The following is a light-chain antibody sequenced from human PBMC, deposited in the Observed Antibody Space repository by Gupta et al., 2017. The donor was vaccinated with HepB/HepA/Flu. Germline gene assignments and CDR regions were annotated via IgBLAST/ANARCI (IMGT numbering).Light chain of an antibody. J-gene: IGKJ1*01. CDR2: AAS. Sequence: DIQMTQSPSSLSASVGDRVTITCRASQSISSYLNWYQQKPVKAPKLLIYAASSLQSGVPSRFSGSGSGTDFTLSISSLQPEDFATYYCQGSDSTGQTCGQGTKVEIK. CDR1: QSISSY. V-gene: IGKV1-39*01. CDR3: QGSDSTGQT.